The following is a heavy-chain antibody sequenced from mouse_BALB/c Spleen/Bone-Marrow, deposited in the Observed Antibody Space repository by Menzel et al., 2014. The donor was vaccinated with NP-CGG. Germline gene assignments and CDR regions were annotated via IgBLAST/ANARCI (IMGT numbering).Heavy chain of an antibody. CDR2: ISYSGST. CDR1: GDSITSGY. CDR3: ARYEGPPRAMDY. Sequence: EVQLQQSGPSLVKPSQTLSLTCSVTGDSITSGYWNWIRKFPGNKLEYMGYISYSGSTYYNPSLKSRISITRDTSKNQYYLQLNSVTTEDTATYYCARYEGPPRAMDYWGQGTSVTVSS. V-gene: IGHV3-8*02. J-gene: IGHJ4*01.